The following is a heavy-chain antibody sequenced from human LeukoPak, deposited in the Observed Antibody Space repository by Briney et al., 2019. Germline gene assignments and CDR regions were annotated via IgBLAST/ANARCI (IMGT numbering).Heavy chain of an antibody. CDR2: IYHSGST. D-gene: IGHD5-24*01. J-gene: IGHJ5*02. Sequence: PSETPSLTCTVSGYSISSGFYWGSIRQPPGKGLEWIGSIYHSGSTYYNPSLKSRVTISVDTSKNQFSLKLSSVTAADTAVYYCARDGVGMATIGYHRKKYNWFDPWGQGTLVTVSS. CDR1: GYSISSGFY. CDR3: ARDGVGMATIGYHRKKYNWFDP. V-gene: IGHV4-38-2*02.